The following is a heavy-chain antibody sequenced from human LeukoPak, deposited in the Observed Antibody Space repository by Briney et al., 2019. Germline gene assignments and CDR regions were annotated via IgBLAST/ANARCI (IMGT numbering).Heavy chain of an antibody. Sequence: SETLSLTCTVSGGSISSSSYYWGWIRQPPGKGLEWIGSIYYSGSTYYNPSLKSRVTISVDTSEDQFSLKLSSVTAADTAVYYCAREPYCSGGSCYSHYYYMDVWGKGTTVTVSS. CDR2: IYYSGST. CDR1: GGSISSSSYY. D-gene: IGHD2-15*01. CDR3: AREPYCSGGSCYSHYYYMDV. V-gene: IGHV4-39*07. J-gene: IGHJ6*03.